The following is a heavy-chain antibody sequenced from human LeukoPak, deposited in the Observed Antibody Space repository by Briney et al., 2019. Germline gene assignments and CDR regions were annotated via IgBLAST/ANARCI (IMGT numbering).Heavy chain of an antibody. D-gene: IGHD6-19*01. J-gene: IGHJ4*02. CDR1: GFTFSSYS. CDR2: ISSSSYI. Sequence: GGSLRLSCAASGFTFSSYSMNWVRQAPGKGLEWVSSISSSSYIYYADSVKGRFTISRDNAKNSLYLQMNSLRAEDTAVYYCAKEGLERESFDYWGQGTLVTVSS. V-gene: IGHV3-21*01. CDR3: AKEGLERESFDY.